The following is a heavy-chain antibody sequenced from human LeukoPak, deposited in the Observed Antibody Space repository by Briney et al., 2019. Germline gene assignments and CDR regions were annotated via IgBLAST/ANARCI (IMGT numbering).Heavy chain of an antibody. CDR3: ARGQRPSITIFGVVTRKYYFDY. CDR1: GYTFTSYD. Sequence: ASVKVSCKASGYTFTSYDINWVRQATGQGLEWMGWMNPNSGNTGYAQKFQGRVTMTRNTSISTAYMELRSLRSEDTAVYYCARGQRPSITIFGVVTRKYYFDYWGQGTLATVSS. CDR2: MNPNSGNT. V-gene: IGHV1-8*01. D-gene: IGHD3-3*01. J-gene: IGHJ4*02.